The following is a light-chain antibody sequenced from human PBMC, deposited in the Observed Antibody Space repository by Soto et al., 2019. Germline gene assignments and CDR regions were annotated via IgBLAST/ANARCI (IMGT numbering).Light chain of an antibody. CDR1: QGVRSY. CDR2: GAS. V-gene: IGKV1-9*01. CDR3: HQVCSYPRT. Sequence: IHLTQSPSSLSASVGDRVTITCRASQGVRSYLAWFQQRPGKAPKLLIFGASTLQNGVPARFSGGGFGTEFTLTITSLEPEDFAPYYCHQVCSYPRTFGQGTRVDIK. J-gene: IGKJ1*01.